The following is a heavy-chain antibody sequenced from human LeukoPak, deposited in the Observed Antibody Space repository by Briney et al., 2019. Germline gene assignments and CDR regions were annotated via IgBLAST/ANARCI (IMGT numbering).Heavy chain of an antibody. CDR2: ISSSSSYI. J-gene: IGHJ4*02. CDR1: GFTFSSYS. CDR3: AGGAGDYSSSWY. D-gene: IGHD6-13*01. Sequence: GGSLRLSCAAFGFTFSSYSMNWVRQAPGKGLEWVSSISSSSSYIYYADSVKGRFTISRDNAKNSLYLQMNSLRAEDTAVYYCAGGAGDYSSSWYWGQGTLVTVSS. V-gene: IGHV3-21*01.